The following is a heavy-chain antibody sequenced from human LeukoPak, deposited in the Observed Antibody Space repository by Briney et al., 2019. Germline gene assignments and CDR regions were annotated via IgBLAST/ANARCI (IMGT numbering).Heavy chain of an antibody. Sequence: KASETLSLTCTVSGDSISNYYWSWIRQPAGKELEWIGRIYASGKTDYNPHTPSLRSRVIVSLDTSKNQFSLFLTSVTAADTAMYYCARSFSDRYYFELWGQGALVTVSS. D-gene: IGHD2-21*02. CDR2: IYASGKT. CDR1: GDSISNYY. J-gene: IGHJ4*02. V-gene: IGHV4-4*07. CDR3: ARSFSDRYYFEL.